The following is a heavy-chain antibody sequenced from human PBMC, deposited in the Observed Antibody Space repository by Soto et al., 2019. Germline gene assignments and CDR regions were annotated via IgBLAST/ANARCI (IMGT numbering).Heavy chain of an antibody. CDR3: ARPRGRYSYVYGGYFDY. CDR2: IIPIFGTA. J-gene: IGHJ4*02. D-gene: IGHD5-18*01. CDR1: GGTFSSYA. V-gene: IGHV1-69*01. Sequence: QVQLVQSGAEVKKPGSSVKVSCKASGGTFSSYAISWVRQAPGHGLEWMGGIIPIFGTANYAQKFQGRVTITADESTSKAYMEMSSLRSEDTAVYYCARPRGRYSYVYGGYFDYWGQGTLVTVSS.